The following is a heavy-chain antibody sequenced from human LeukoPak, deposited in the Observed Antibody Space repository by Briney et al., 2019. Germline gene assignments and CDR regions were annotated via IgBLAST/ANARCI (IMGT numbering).Heavy chain of an antibody. V-gene: IGHV4-34*01. CDR1: GGSFSGYY. J-gene: IGHJ1*01. D-gene: IGHD3-22*01. Sequence: SETLSLTCAVYGGSFSGYYWSWIHQPPGKGLEWIGTIYYSGRTYYSPSLKSRVTMSVDPSNNQFSLNLRSVTAADTAVYYYARRRYYDGSGYLEWGQGTLLSVSS. CDR2: IYYSGRT. CDR3: ARRRYYDGSGYLE.